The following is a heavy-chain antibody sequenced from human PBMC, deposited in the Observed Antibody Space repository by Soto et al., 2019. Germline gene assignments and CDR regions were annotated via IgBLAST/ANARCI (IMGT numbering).Heavy chain of an antibody. D-gene: IGHD6-13*01. Sequence: QVQLVQSGAEVKKPGASVRVSCKASGYTFTSYGISWVRQAPGQGLEWMGWISAYNGNTNYAQSLQGRVTMTTDTSKTTAYMELTSLKSDDTAVYCCARVSPSSRAAEPWGQGTLVTVS. J-gene: IGHJ4*02. CDR2: ISAYNGNT. V-gene: IGHV1-18*01. CDR3: ARVSPSSRAAEP. CDR1: GYTFTSYG.